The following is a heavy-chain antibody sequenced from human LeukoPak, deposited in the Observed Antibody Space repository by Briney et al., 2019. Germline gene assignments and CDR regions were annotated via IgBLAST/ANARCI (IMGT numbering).Heavy chain of an antibody. V-gene: IGHV4-34*01. D-gene: IGHD3-16*01. Sequence: PSETLSLTCAVYGGSFSGSFSGYYWPCIRQTPGKGLEWIGEINHSGSTNYNPSLKSRVTISVDTSNNQFSLKLNSLTAADTAVYYCATFRWGVGFEYWGQGTLATVSS. CDR2: INHSGST. CDR3: ATFRWGVGFEY. J-gene: IGHJ4*02. CDR1: GGSFSGSFSGYY.